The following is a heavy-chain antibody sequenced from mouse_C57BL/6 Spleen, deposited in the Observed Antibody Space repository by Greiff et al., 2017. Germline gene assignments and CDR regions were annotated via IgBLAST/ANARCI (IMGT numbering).Heavy chain of an antibody. V-gene: IGHV14-2*01. Sequence: EVQLQQSGAELVKPGASVKLSCTASGFNIKDYYMHWVKQRTEQGLEWIGRVYPEDGATKYAPKFQGKATITADTPSNTASLPLSSLTYDDRAVYYCARARGYAMGDWGQGASVTVSS. J-gene: IGHJ4*01. CDR2: VYPEDGAT. CDR3: ARARGYAMGD. CDR1: GFNIKDYY.